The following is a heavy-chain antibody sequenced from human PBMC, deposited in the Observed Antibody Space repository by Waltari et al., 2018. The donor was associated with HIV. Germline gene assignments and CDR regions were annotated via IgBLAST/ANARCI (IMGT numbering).Heavy chain of an antibody. CDR1: GYSFTSYW. V-gene: IGHV5-51*01. CDR2: IYPGDSDT. Sequence: EVQLVQSGAEVKKPGESLKISCKGSGYSFTSYWNGWVGQLPGQGLEWMGIIYPGDSDTRYSPSFQGQVTISADKSISTAYLQWSSLKASDTAMYYCASLWFGDGNAFDIWGQGTMVTVSS. J-gene: IGHJ3*02. CDR3: ASLWFGDGNAFDI. D-gene: IGHD3-10*01.